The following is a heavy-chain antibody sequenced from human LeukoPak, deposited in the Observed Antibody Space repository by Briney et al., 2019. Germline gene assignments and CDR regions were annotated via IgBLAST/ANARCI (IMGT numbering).Heavy chain of an antibody. J-gene: IGHJ4*02. CDR1: GYSFTNYW. CDR2: IYPDDSDA. CDR3: ARLSAYSYGFPDS. V-gene: IGHV5-51*01. D-gene: IGHD5-18*01. Sequence: GWSLKISFKGSGYSFTNYWIGWVRPMPGKGVEWMGIIYPDDSDARYSPSFQGQVTISADNSITTAYLQWSSLKASDTAMYYCARLSAYSYGFPDSWGQGTLVTVSS.